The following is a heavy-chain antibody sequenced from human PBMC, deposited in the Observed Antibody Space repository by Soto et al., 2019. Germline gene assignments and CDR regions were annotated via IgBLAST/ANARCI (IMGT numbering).Heavy chain of an antibody. CDR1: GFNFSSCW. CDR3: ARPPVKGIHV. Sequence: PGGSLRLSCEGTGFNFSSCWMHWVRQAPGKGLEWVANTKRDASETYYADSVKGRFTISRDNTKNSLYLQMNSLRVEDTAVYYCARPPVKGIHVWGQGTTVTVSS. D-gene: IGHD4-17*01. J-gene: IGHJ6*02. V-gene: IGHV3-7*01. CDR2: TKRDASET.